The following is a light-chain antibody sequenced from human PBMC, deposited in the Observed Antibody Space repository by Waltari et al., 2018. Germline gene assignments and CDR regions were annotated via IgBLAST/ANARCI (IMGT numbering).Light chain of an antibody. J-gene: IGKJ3*01. CDR1: QSVSSH. CDR2: GAS. Sequence: EIVMTQSPATLSVSRGERPTLSCRAIQSVSSHLAWYQQKPGQGPRPLIYGASTRATGIPARFSGRGSGIEFNLPISSLPSEDLSVYYCQPYNKWPLTFGPGTKVDIK. CDR3: QPYNKWPLT. V-gene: IGKV3-15*01.